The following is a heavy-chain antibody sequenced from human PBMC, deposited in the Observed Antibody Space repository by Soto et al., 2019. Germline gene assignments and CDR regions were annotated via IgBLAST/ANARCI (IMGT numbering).Heavy chain of an antibody. D-gene: IGHD3-22*01. J-gene: IGHJ3*02. Sequence: SVKVSCKASGFTFTSSAMQWVRQARGQRLEWIGWIVVGSGNTNYAQKFQERVTITRDMSTSTAYMELSSLRSEDTAVYYCAADWYYYESSGSPGAFDIWGQGTMVTVSS. CDR2: IVVGSGNT. V-gene: IGHV1-58*02. CDR3: AADWYYYESSGSPGAFDI. CDR1: GFTFTSSA.